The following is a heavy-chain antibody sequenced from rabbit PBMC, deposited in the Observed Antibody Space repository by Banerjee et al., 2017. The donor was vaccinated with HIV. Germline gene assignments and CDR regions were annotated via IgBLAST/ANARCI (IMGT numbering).Heavy chain of an antibody. D-gene: IGHD4-1*01. CDR2: MYDGSLSSP. CDR1: GFSFSSHA. V-gene: IGHV1S40*01. CDR3: ARDLAGVIGWNFDL. J-gene: IGHJ4*01. Sequence: QSLEESGGDLVKPEGSLTLTCTASGFSFSSHAMCWVRQAPGKGLEWIACMYDGSLSSPYYASWARGRVTISKTSSTTVTLQMTSLTAADTASYFCARDLAGVIGWNFDLWGPGTLVTVS.